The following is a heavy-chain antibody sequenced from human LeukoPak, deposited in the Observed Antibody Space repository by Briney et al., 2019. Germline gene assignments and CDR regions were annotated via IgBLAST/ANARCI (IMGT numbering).Heavy chain of an antibody. J-gene: IGHJ4*02. CDR3: ARLSIGFLRRGLDY. D-gene: IGHD2/OR15-2a*01. CDR1: GGSISNYY. CDR2: IYNTGST. Sequence: SETLSLTCIVSGGSISNYYWSWIRQPPGKGLEWIGYIYNTGSTDYNPSLKSRVTISVDTSKNQFSLKLSSVTAADTAVYYCARLSIGFLRRGLDYWGQGTLVTVSS. V-gene: IGHV4-59*08.